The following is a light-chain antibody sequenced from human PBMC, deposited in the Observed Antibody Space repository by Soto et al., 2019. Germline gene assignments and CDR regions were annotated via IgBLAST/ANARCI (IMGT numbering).Light chain of an antibody. J-gene: IGKJ5*01. CDR1: QDISNS. CDR3: QNHDSAPIT. CDR2: AAS. V-gene: IGKV1-27*01. Sequence: DVQMTQSPAALSASVGGRVTSTCRASQDISNSLAWFQQKPGKVPNLLIYAASTLQSGVPARFSGSGSGTDFTLTISSLQPGDVATYYCQNHDSAPITFGQGTRLEIK.